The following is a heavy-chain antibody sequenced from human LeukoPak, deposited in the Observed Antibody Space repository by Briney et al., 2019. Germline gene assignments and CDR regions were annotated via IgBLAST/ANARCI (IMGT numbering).Heavy chain of an antibody. V-gene: IGHV5-51*01. CDR2: IDPGDSAT. Sequence: GEPLRISCKGSGSSFSSYWINWVRQMPGKGLEWMGIIDPGDSATRYSPSFQGQVTISADKSISTAYLQWSSLRASDTAMYYCARQTYSYASGGMDVWGQGTTVTVPS. D-gene: IGHD5-18*01. CDR3: ARQTYSYASGGMDV. CDR1: GSSFSSYW. J-gene: IGHJ6*02.